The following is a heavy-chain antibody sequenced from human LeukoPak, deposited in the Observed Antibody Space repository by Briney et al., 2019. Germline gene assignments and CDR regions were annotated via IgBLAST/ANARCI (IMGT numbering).Heavy chain of an antibody. V-gene: IGHV3-9*01. J-gene: IGHJ2*01. D-gene: IGHD3-22*01. CDR2: ISWNSGRI. Sequence: GRSLRLSCAASGFTFNGYAMHWVRQAPGKGLEWVSGISWNSGRIGYADSVKGRFTISRDNSKNTLYLQMNSLRAEDTAVYYCAKDFLPLYYYYDSSGYYNNYWYFDLWGRGTLVTVSS. CDR1: GFTFNGYA. CDR3: AKDFLPLYYYYDSSGYYNNYWYFDL.